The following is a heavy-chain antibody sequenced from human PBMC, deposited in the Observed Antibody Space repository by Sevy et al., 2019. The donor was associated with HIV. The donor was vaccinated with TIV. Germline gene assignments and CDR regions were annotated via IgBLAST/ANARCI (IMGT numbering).Heavy chain of an antibody. CDR2: IISNTSTT. V-gene: IGHV3-48*02. CDR1: GFTFSRYS. D-gene: IGHD4-17*01. Sequence: GGSLRLSCAASGFTFSRYSMNWVRQAPGKGLEWVSYIISNTSTTYYEDSVKGRLTISRENAKSSLYLQMNSLRDEDTAVYNCARDRVDGDKGNFNGMDVWGQATTVTVSS. J-gene: IGHJ6*02. CDR3: ARDRVDGDKGNFNGMDV.